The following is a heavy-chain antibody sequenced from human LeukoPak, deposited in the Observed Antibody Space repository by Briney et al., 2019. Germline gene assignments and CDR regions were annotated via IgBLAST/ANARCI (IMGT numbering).Heavy chain of an antibody. J-gene: IGHJ4*02. CDR3: VKHETGPEY. D-gene: IGHD1-14*01. V-gene: IGHV3-7*01. Sequence: PGGSLRLSCAASGFTFSRYWMSWVRQASGKGLEWVANIKQDGGEKHHGASVKGRFTISRDNAKNSLYLQMNSLRVEDTAVYYCVKHETGPEYWGQGTLVAVSS. CDR2: IKQDGGEK. CDR1: GFTFSRYW.